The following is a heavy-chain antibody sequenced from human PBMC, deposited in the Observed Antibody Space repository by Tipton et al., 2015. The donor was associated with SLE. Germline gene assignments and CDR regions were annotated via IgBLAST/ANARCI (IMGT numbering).Heavy chain of an antibody. CDR2: IYYSGST. V-gene: IGHV4-39*07. CDR3: AYSSGWLVEY. D-gene: IGHD6-19*01. CDR1: GGSISSSSYY. Sequence: GLVKPSETLSLTCTVSGGSISSSSYYWGWIRQPPGKGLEWIGSIYYSGSTYYNPSLKSRVTISVDTSKNQFSLKLSSVTAADTAVYYCAYSSGWLVEYWGQGTLVTVSS. J-gene: IGHJ4*02.